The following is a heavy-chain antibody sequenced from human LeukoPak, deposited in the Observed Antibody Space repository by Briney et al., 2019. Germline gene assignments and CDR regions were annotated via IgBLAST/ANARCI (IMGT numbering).Heavy chain of an antibody. CDR2: IYSGGST. CDR1: GFTVSSNY. V-gene: IGHV3-66*01. Sequence: GGSLRLSCAASGFTVSSNYMSWVRQAPGKGLEWVSVIYSGGSTYYADSVKGRFTISRDNSKNTLYLQMNSLRAEDTAVYYCARDHGSGSYYPFDPWGRGTLVTVSS. CDR3: ARDHGSGSYYPFDP. D-gene: IGHD3-10*01. J-gene: IGHJ5*02.